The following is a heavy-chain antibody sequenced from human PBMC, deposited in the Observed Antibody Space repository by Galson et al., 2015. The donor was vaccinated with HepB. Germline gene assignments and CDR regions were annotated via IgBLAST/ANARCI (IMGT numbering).Heavy chain of an antibody. D-gene: IGHD3-22*01. CDR3: ARNSGQNYYDSSD. CDR2: INYRGTT. Sequence: TLSLTCTVSGGSIGSSGNYWGWIRQPPGKGLEWIGNINYRGTTHYNPSLESRVTISVDTSKNQFFLKMSSVTAADTAVYYCARNSGQNYYDSSDWGQGTLVTVSS. J-gene: IGHJ4*02. CDR1: GGSIGSSGNY. V-gene: IGHV4-39*01.